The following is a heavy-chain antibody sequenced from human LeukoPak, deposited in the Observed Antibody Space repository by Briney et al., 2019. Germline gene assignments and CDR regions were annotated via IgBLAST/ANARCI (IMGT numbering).Heavy chain of an antibody. CDR1: GGSISSYY. Sequence: SETLSLTCTVSGGSISSYYWSWIRQPPGKGLEWIGYIYYSGSTNYNPSLKSRVTISVDTSKNQFSLKLSSVTAAGTAVYYCARGGNYYGSGSFFDYWGQGTLVTVSS. J-gene: IGHJ4*02. D-gene: IGHD3-10*01. CDR3: ARGGNYYGSGSFFDY. V-gene: IGHV4-59*01. CDR2: IYYSGST.